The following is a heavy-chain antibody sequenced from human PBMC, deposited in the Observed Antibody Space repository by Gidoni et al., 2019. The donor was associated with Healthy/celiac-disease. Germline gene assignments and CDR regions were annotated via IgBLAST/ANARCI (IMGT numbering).Heavy chain of an antibody. CDR1: GYSFTSYW. D-gene: IGHD4-17*01. CDR2: FYPGDSDT. J-gene: IGHJ6*02. Sequence: EVQLVQSGAEVKKPGESLKIYWKGSGYSFTSYWIGWVRQMPGKGLEWMGIFYPGDSDTRYSPSFQGQVTISADKSISTAYLQWSSLKASDTAMYYCASQTNGDYLYYGMDVWGQGTTVTVSS. V-gene: IGHV5-51*01. CDR3: ASQTNGDYLYYGMDV.